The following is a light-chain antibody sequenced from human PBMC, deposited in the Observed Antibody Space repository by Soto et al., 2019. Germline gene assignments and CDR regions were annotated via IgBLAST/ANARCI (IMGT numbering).Light chain of an antibody. V-gene: IGLV2-14*01. Sequence: QSALTQPASVSGSPGQSIAISCTGTSSDVGGYNYVSWYQQHPGKTPNLMIYDVSNRPSGVSNRFSGSKSGNTASLTISGFQAEDEADYYCSSYTSSSTWVFGGGTKLTVL. J-gene: IGLJ3*02. CDR3: SSYTSSSTWV. CDR2: DVS. CDR1: SSDVGGYNY.